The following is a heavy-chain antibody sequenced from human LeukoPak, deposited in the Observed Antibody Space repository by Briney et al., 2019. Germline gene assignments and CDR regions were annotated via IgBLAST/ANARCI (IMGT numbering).Heavy chain of an antibody. CDR2: IWYDGNNK. Sequence: GRSLRLSCVASGFTLTSYGMHWVRQAPGKGLEWVAVIWYDGNNKYYADSVKGRFTISRDTSKNTLYLQMNSLRGEDTAMYYCARDGLASIGLDMWGQGTVVTVSS. J-gene: IGHJ3*02. CDR3: ARDGLASIGLDM. CDR1: GFTLTSYG. V-gene: IGHV3-33*01. D-gene: IGHD6-13*01.